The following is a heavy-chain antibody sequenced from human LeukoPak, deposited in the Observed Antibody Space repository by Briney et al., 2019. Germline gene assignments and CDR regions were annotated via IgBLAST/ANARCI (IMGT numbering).Heavy chain of an antibody. Sequence: GGSLRLSCAASGFTFSSYAMSWVRQAPGKGLEWVSAISGSGGSTYYADPVKGRFTISRDNSKNTLYLQMNSLRAEDTAVYYCAKLDGSGWYRRHDAFDIWGQGTMVTVSS. CDR1: GFTFSSYA. V-gene: IGHV3-23*01. CDR3: AKLDGSGWYRRHDAFDI. D-gene: IGHD6-19*01. J-gene: IGHJ3*02. CDR2: ISGSGGST.